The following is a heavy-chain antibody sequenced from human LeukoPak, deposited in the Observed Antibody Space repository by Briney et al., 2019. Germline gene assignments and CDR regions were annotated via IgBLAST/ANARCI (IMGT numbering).Heavy chain of an antibody. V-gene: IGHV4-38-2*02. CDR1: GGSVSNYY. J-gene: IGHJ6*03. Sequence: SETLSLTCTVSGGSVSNYYWGWIRQPPGKGLEWIGTIFHSGSTYSNPSLKSRVTISVDTSKNQFSLNLSSVTAADTAVYYCARVGYYPDYYMDVWGKGTTVTVSS. CDR2: IFHSGST. D-gene: IGHD2-21*01. CDR3: ARVGYYPDYYMDV.